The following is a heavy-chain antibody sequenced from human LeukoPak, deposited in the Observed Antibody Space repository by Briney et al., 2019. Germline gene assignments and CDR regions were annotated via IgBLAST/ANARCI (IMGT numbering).Heavy chain of an antibody. J-gene: IGHJ3*02. CDR1: GFTFSSYS. V-gene: IGHV3-21*01. CDR2: ISSSSSYI. Sequence: GGSLRLSCAASGFTFSSYSMNWVRQAPGKGLEWVSSISSSSSYIYYADSVKGRFTISRDNAKNSLYLQMNSLRVDDTAVYYCAKGSVGNSFDIWGQGTMVTVSS. D-gene: IGHD2-15*01. CDR3: AKGSVGNSFDI.